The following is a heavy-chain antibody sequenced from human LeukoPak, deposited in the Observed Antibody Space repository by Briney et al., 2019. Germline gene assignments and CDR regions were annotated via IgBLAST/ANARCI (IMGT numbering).Heavy chain of an antibody. CDR2: ISGSGGST. CDR3: AKDLPTFGGKNPIRYFQH. D-gene: IGHD2-15*01. CDR1: GFTFSSYA. V-gene: IGHV3-23*01. Sequence: GGSLRLSCAASGFTFSSYAMSWVRQAPGKGLEWVSAISGSGGSTYYADSVKGRFTISRDNSKNTLYLQMNSLRAEDTAVYYCAKDLPTFGGKNPIRYFQHWGQGTLVTVSS. J-gene: IGHJ1*01.